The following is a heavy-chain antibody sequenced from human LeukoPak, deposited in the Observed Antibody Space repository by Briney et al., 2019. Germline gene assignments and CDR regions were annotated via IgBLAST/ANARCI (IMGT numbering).Heavy chain of an antibody. CDR2: IYYSGST. CDR3: ARLYGDYAGYFDL. V-gene: IGHV4-31*03. CDR1: GGSIRSGGSY. Sequence: PSETLSLTCTVSGGSIRSGGSYWSWIRQHPGKGLEWIGYIYYSGSTYYNPSLKSRVTISVDTSKNQFSLKLGSVTAADTAVYYCARLYGDYAGYFDLWGRGTLVTVSS. J-gene: IGHJ2*01. D-gene: IGHD4-17*01.